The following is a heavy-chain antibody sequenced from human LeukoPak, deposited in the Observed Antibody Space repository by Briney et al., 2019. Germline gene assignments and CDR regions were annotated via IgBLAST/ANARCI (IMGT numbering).Heavy chain of an antibody. CDR2: ISTSSSYI. D-gene: IGHD1-1*01. CDR1: GFTFSTYS. CDR3: ARDQDWNDRGGLDY. V-gene: IGHV3-21*01. Sequence: TGGSLRLSCAASGFTFSTYSMNWVRQAPGKGLEWVSFISTSSSYIYYADSVKGRFTISRDNSKNSLYLQMNSLRAEDTAVYYCARDQDWNDRGGLDYWGQGTLVIVSS. J-gene: IGHJ4*02.